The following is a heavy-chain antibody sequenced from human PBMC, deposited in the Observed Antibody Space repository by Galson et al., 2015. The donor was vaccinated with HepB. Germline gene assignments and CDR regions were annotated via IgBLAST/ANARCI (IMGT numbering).Heavy chain of an antibody. Sequence: SLRLSCAASGFIFSSYSMNWVRQAPGKGLEWVSYISTSSSTIYYADSVKGRFTISRDNAKNSLYLQMNSLRDEDTAVYYCARRYGDYQGSFEYWGQGTLVTVSS. CDR1: GFIFSSYS. CDR2: ISTSSSTI. D-gene: IGHD4-17*01. CDR3: ARRYGDYQGSFEY. J-gene: IGHJ4*02. V-gene: IGHV3-48*02.